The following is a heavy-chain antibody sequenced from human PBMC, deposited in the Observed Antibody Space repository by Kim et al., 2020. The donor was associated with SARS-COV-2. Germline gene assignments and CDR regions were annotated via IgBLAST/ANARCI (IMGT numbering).Heavy chain of an antibody. Sequence: GGSLRLSCSASGFTFSRSGMHWVRQAPGRGLEWVALISENGRIIKYADSVQGRFIISRDNSKYTVSLQMNSLTPEDAALYYCAKGEDYSNYIPYFDSWGQGILVTVSS. CDR3: AKGEDYSNYIPYFDS. J-gene: IGHJ4*02. CDR1: GFTFSRSG. CDR2: ISENGRII. V-gene: IGHV3-30*18. D-gene: IGHD4-4*01.